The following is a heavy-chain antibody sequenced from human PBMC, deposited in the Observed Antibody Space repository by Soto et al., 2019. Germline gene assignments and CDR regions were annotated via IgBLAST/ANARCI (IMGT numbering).Heavy chain of an antibody. CDR1: GGSISSGGYY. J-gene: IGHJ3*02. V-gene: IGHV4-31*02. CDR2: IYYSGST. D-gene: IGHD3-22*01. CDR3: ARGDYDSSGYYTYAFDI. Sequence: PSETLSLTCTVSGGSISSGGYYWSWIRQHPGKGLEWIGYIYYSGSTYYNPSLKSRVTISVDTSKNQFSLKLSSVTAADTAVYYCARGDYDSSGYYTYAFDIWGQGTTVTVSS.